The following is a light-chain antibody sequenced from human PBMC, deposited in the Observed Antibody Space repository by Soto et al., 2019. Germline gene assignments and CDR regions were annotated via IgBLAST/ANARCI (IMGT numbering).Light chain of an antibody. CDR3: QQSYSTPPELT. Sequence: DIHMTQSPSSLSASVGDRVTITCRASQSISSYLNWYQQKPGKAPKLLIYAASSLQSGVPSRFSGSGSGTDFTLTISSLQPEDFATYYCQQSYSTPPELTFGPGT. CDR1: QSISSY. V-gene: IGKV1-39*01. J-gene: IGKJ3*01. CDR2: AAS.